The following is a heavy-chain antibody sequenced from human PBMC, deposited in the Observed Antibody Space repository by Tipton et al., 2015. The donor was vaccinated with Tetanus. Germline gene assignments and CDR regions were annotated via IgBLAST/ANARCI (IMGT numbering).Heavy chain of an antibody. CDR1: GGSINNYY. V-gene: IGHV4-59*12. CDR2: ISYSGST. D-gene: IGHD6-19*01. CDR3: ARVGLHVVAGTGQYYFDY. Sequence: TLSLTCTVSGGSINNYYWSWIRQPPGKGLEWIGYISYSGSTNSNPSLKSRVTMSLDTSKNQFSLKLNSVTAADTAVYYCARVGLHVVAGTGQYYFDYWGRGTLVTVSS. J-gene: IGHJ4*02.